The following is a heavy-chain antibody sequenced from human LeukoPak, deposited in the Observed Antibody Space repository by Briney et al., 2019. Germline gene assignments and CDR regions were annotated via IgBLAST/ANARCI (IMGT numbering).Heavy chain of an antibody. CDR1: GFTFSSYW. V-gene: IGHV3-7*01. D-gene: IGHD1-7*01. CDR3: AREITAGTTRGPYYYGMDV. J-gene: IGHJ6*02. Sequence: GGSLRLSCAASGFTFSSYWMSCVRQAPGKGREWVANIKQDGSEKYYVDSVKGRFTIARDNAKNSLYLQMNSLRAEDTAVYYCAREITAGTTRGPYYYGMDVWGQGTTVTVSS. CDR2: IKQDGSEK.